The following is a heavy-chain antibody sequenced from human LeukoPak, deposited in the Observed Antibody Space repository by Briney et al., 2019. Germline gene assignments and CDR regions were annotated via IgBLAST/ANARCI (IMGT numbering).Heavy chain of an antibody. CDR1: GFTFSSYS. CDR3: ASYAREDSSGYYAGFDY. D-gene: IGHD3-22*01. J-gene: IGHJ4*02. V-gene: IGHV3-21*01. Sequence: GGSLRLSCAASGFTFSSYSMNWVRQAPGKGLEWVSSISSSSSYIYYADSVKGRFTISRDNAKNSLYLRMNSLRAEDTAVYYCASYAREDSSGYYAGFDYWGQGTPVTVSS. CDR2: ISSSSSYI.